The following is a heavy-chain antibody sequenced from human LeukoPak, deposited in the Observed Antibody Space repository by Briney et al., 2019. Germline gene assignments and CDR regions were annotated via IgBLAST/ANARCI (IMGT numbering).Heavy chain of an antibody. CDR3: ARGEVGGSGSYKNYYYYYYMDV. CDR1: GGTFSSYA. J-gene: IGHJ6*03. Sequence: GASVKVSCKASGGTFSSYAISWVRQAPGQGLEWMGGIIPIFGTANYAQKFQGRVTITADKSTSTAYMELSSLRSEDTAVYYCARGEVGGSGSYKNYYYYYYMDVWGKGTTVTVSS. CDR2: IIPIFGTA. V-gene: IGHV1-69*06. D-gene: IGHD1-26*01.